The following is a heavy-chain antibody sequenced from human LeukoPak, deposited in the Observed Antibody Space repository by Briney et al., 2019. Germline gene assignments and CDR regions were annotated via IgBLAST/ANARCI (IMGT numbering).Heavy chain of an antibody. V-gene: IGHV3-53*01. D-gene: IGHD3-10*01. CDR2: IYSGGST. Sequence: GGSLRLSCAASGFTFTMFGMNWVRQAPGKGLEWVSVIYSGGSTYYADSVKGRFTISRDNSKNTLYLQMNSLRAEDTAVYYCASLHYYGSGSPPGYFDYWGQGTLVTVSS. J-gene: IGHJ4*02. CDR3: ASLHYYGSGSPPGYFDY. CDR1: GFTFTMFG.